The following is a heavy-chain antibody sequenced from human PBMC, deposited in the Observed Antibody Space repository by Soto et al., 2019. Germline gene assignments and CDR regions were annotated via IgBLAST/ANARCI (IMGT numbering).Heavy chain of an antibody. V-gene: IGHV3-33*01. Sequence: QVQLVESGGGVVQPGRSLRLSCAASGFTFSSYGMHWFRQSPGKGLEWVAVIWYDGSNKYYADYVKARFTISSDNSKNALYLQMNSLIADDTAVYYCSRDGDGEALQYFDYWGQGGLVTVS. J-gene: IGHJ4*02. D-gene: IGHD7-27*01. CDR1: GFTFSSYG. CDR3: SRDGDGEALQYFDY. CDR2: IWYDGSNK.